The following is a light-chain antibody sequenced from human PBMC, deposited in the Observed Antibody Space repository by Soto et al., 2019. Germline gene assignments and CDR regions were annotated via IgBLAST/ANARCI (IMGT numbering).Light chain of an antibody. CDR3: SSYTTTRTLV. V-gene: IGLV2-14*01. Sequence: QFVLTQPASVSGSPGQSITISCTGTSNDVGAYNYVAWYQHHPGKAPKLLVYEIINRPSGVSNRFSGYQSGNTASLTISGLQPEDEADYYCSSYTTTRTLVFGTGTKVTVL. CDR1: SNDVGAYNY. CDR2: EII. J-gene: IGLJ1*01.